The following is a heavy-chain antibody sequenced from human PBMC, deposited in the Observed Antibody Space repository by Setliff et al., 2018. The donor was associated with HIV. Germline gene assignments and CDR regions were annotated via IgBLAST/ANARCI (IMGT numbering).Heavy chain of an antibody. J-gene: IGHJ6*03. CDR2: IKRDGSEK. Sequence: HPGGSLRLSCVASGFTFSGDWMNWVRQAPGKGLEWVANIKRDGSEKRYVDSVKGRFTISRDNAKNSLYLQMNSLRDEDTAVYYCGRRAYCGGDCYHYYYYMDVWGKGTTVTVSS. V-gene: IGHV3-7*03. CDR3: GRRAYCGGDCYHYYYYMDV. D-gene: IGHD2-21*02. CDR1: GFTFSGDW.